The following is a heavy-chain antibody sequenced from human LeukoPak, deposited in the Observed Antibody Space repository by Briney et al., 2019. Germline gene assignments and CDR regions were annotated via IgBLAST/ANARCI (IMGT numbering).Heavy chain of an antibody. CDR1: GFTFSNSA. V-gene: IGHV3-23*01. CDR3: AKDCAYAEHAFDS. J-gene: IGHJ4*02. Sequence: GGSLRLSCAASGFTFSNSAMSWVRQAPGKGLEWVASISRSGGSTYYADSVKGRFTVSRDNSKNTLYLQMNSLRAEDTAVYHCAKDCAYAEHAFDSWGQGTLVTVSS. CDR2: ISRSGGST. D-gene: IGHD4-17*01.